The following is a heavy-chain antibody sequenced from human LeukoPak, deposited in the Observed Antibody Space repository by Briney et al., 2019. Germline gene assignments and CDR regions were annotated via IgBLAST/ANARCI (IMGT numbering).Heavy chain of an antibody. Sequence: PGRSLRLSCVASGLTFSSYGMHWVRQAPGKGLEWVAVISYDGSNIYYAASVKGRFTISRDNSKNTLYLQMNSLRAEDTAVYYCAKVGGGSGYCAFDYWGQGTLVTVSS. D-gene: IGHD3-22*01. CDR3: AKVGGGSGYCAFDY. V-gene: IGHV3-30*18. J-gene: IGHJ4*02. CDR2: ISYDGSNI. CDR1: GLTFSSYG.